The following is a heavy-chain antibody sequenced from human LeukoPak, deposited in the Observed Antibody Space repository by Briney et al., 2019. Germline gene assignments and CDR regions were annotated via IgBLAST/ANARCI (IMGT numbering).Heavy chain of an antibody. CDR1: GFTFSSYS. CDR2: ISSSSSYI. J-gene: IGHJ4*02. D-gene: IGHD3-3*01. Sequence: PGGSLRLSCAASGFTFSSYSMNWVRQALGKGLEWVSSISSSSSYIYYADSVKGRFTISRDNAKNSLYLQMNSLRAEDTAVYYCARDSTSYYDFWSGYCFDYWGQGTLVTVSS. CDR3: ARDSTSYYDFWSGYCFDY. V-gene: IGHV3-21*01.